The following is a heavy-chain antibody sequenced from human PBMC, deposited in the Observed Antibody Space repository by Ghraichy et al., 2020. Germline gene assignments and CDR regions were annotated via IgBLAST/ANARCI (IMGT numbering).Heavy chain of an antibody. Sequence: GESLNLSCTGSGYSFTSYWIGWVRQMPGKGLEWMGIIYPGDSDTRYSPSFQGQVTISADKSISTAYLQWSSLKASDTAMYYCARVHVDGYKDYWSQGTLVTVSS. CDR2: IYPGDSDT. J-gene: IGHJ4*02. D-gene: IGHD5-24*01. CDR1: GYSFTSYW. CDR3: ARVHVDGYKDY. V-gene: IGHV5-51*01.